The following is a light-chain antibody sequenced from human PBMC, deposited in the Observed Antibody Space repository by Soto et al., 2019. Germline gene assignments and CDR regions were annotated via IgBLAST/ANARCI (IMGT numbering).Light chain of an antibody. J-gene: IGLJ3*02. Sequence: QSVLTQPPSASGTPGQRVTISCTGSSSDIGSNYVYWYQQLPEMAPKLLIYKNDQRPSGISERFSGSKSGTSASLAITGLLTEDAATYYSSSWDDTLSGRVFGWGTKVTVL. CDR3: SSWDDTLSGRV. V-gene: IGLV1-47*01. CDR2: KND. CDR1: SSDIGSNY.